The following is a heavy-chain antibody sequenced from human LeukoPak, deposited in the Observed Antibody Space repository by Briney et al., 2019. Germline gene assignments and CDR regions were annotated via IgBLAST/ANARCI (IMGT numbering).Heavy chain of an antibody. CDR1: GYTFTSYG. CDR2: ISAYNGNT. J-gene: IGHJ6*02. D-gene: IGHD3-9*01. V-gene: IGHV1-18*01. Sequence: GASVKVSCKASGYTFTSYGISWVRQASGQGLEWMGWISAYNGNTNYAQKLQGRVTMTTDTSTSTAYMELRSLRSDDTAVYYCAKVATIFSPADVWGQGTTVTVSS. CDR3: AKVATIFSPADV.